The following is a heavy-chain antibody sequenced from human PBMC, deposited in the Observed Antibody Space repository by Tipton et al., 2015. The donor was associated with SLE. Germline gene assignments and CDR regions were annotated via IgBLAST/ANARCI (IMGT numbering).Heavy chain of an antibody. CDR2: IYYSGST. V-gene: IGHV4-59*11. CDR1: GGSISSHY. J-gene: IGHJ3*02. CDR3: ARGSTLDSIGWYRAFDI. Sequence: TLSLTCTVSGGSISSHYWSWIRQPPGKGLEWIGYIYYSGSTNYNPSLNSRVTISVDTSKNQFSLKLSSVTAADTAVYYCARGSTLDSIGWYRAFDIWGQGTMVTVSS. D-gene: IGHD6-19*01.